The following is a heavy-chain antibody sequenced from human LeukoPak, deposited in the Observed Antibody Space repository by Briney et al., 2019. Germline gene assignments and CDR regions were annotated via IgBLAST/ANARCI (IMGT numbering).Heavy chain of an antibody. D-gene: IGHD1-26*01. J-gene: IGHJ6*02. CDR3: ARGRSNYYGMDV. CDR1: GVSISSGGYS. V-gene: IGHV4-61*08. CDR2: IYYNGNT. Sequence: PSETLSLTCAVSGVSISSGGYSWSWIRQPPGKGLEWIGYIYYNGNTNYSPSLKSRVTMSVDMSKNLFSLKVSSVTAADTAVYYCARGRSNYYGMDVWGQGTTVTVSS.